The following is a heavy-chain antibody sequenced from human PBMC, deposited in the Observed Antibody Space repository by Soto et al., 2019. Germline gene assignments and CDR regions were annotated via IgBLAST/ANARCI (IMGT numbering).Heavy chain of an antibody. J-gene: IGHJ4*02. V-gene: IGHV1-3*01. Sequence: QVQLEQSGAEVKKPGASVKVSCKTSGYTFTSYTLHWVRQAPGQGLEWMGWINAGNGREKYSQRFQDRVSLSTDKPPTTPYMQCRSPRAEDTAVYFCARGGGWVGEASFDSWGQGTQVTVSS. D-gene: IGHD3-10*01. CDR1: GYTFTSYT. CDR2: INAGNGRE. CDR3: ARGGGWVGEASFDS.